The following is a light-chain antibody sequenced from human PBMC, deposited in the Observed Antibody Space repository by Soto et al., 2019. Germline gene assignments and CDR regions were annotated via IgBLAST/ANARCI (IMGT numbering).Light chain of an antibody. CDR2: KAS. CDR1: QSISSW. Sequence: DIHLTQSPSTLSASVGDRVTITCRASQSISSWLAWYQQKPGKAPKLLIYKASTLESGVPSRFSGSGSGTEXXLXISXXQPDDFATYYCQHWVDYMWTFGQGTKVEIQ. J-gene: IGKJ1*01. V-gene: IGKV1-5*03. CDR3: QHWVDYMWT.